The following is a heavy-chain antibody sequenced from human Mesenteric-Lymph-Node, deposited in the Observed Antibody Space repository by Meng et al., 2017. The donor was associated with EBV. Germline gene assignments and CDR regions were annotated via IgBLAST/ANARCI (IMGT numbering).Heavy chain of an antibody. Sequence: QVQLVESGXGVVQPXRSLRLSCAVSGFDFSTYGMHWVRQAPGKGLEWVAMIWNDGSSAYYADSVKGRFTISRDNSKNTLSLQMNSLRPEDTAVYYCVRAGYGDFVWFDFWGQGTLVTVSS. CDR1: GFDFSTYG. CDR3: VRAGYGDFVWFDF. J-gene: IGHJ4*02. V-gene: IGHV3-33*01. D-gene: IGHD4-17*01. CDR2: IWNDGSSA.